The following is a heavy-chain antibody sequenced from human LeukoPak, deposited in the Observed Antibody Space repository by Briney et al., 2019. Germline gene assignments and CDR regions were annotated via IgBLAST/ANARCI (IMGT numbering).Heavy chain of an antibody. D-gene: IGHD5-24*01. CDR1: GFTFDGYT. J-gene: IGHJ4*02. Sequence: GGSLRLSYAASGFTFDGYTMHWVRHAPGKGLEWVSLISWDGGSTYYADSVKGRFTISRDNSKNSLYLQMNRLRTEDTALYYCAKDMYGYPDYWGQGTLVTVSS. V-gene: IGHV3-43*01. CDR2: ISWDGGST. CDR3: AKDMYGYPDY.